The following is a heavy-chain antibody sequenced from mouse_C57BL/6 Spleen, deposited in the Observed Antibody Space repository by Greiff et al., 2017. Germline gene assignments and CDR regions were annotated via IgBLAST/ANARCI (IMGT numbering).Heavy chain of an antibody. J-gene: IGHJ3*01. Sequence: DVKLVESGGGLVKPGGSLELSCAASGFTFSDYGMHWVRQAPEKGLEWVAYISSGSSTIYYADTVKGRFTISRDNAKNTLFLQMTSLRSEDTAMYYCARSNWAWFAYWGQGTLVTVSA. CDR3: ARSNWAWFAY. CDR2: ISSGSSTI. V-gene: IGHV5-17*01. CDR1: GFTFSDYG. D-gene: IGHD4-1*01.